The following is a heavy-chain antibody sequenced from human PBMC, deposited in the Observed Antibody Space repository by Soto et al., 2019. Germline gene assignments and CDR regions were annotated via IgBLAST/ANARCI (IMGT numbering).Heavy chain of an antibody. D-gene: IGHD6-6*01. V-gene: IGHV4-30-4*01. CDR1: GGSTSSDNY. CDR2: IYYSGNT. CDR3: AREGGESSDGLYYFDS. J-gene: IGHJ4*02. Sequence: TLSLTCTASGGSTSSDNYWSWIRQPPGKGLEWIGHIYYSGNTDYNPSLKSRLAISIDTSKNQFSLKLSSVTAADTAVYFCAREGGESSDGLYYFDSWGQGSLVTVSS.